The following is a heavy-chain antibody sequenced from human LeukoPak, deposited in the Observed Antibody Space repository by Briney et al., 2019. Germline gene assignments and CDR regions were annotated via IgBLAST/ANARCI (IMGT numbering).Heavy chain of an antibody. V-gene: IGHV3-48*04. CDR2: ITSSSSAV. CDR1: GFTFYTYS. CDR3: ARADADY. J-gene: IGHJ4*02. Sequence: GGSLRLSCAASGFTFYTYSMNWVRQARGKGLEWVAYITSSSSAVYYADSVKGRFTITRDNAKNSVDLQMNSLRVDDTAVYYCARADADYWGQGTLVTVSA.